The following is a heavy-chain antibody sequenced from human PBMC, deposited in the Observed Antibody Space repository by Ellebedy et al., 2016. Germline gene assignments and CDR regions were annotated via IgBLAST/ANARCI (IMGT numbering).Heavy chain of an antibody. CDR1: GFTFSSYS. J-gene: IGHJ6*04. Sequence: GESLKISXAASGFTFSSYSMNWVRQAPGKGLEWVSYISSSSTIYYADSVKGRFTISRDNAKNSLYLQMNSLRAEDTAVYYCARDLGIVVVPAFYGMDVWGKGTTVTVSS. D-gene: IGHD2-2*01. V-gene: IGHV3-48*04. CDR3: ARDLGIVVVPAFYGMDV. CDR2: ISSSSTI.